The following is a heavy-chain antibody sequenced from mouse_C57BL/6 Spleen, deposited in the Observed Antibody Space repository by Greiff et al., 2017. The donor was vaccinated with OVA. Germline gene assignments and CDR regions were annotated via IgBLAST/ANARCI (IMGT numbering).Heavy chain of an antibody. J-gene: IGHJ3*01. Sequence: EVKLQESGPVLVKPGASVKMSCKASGYTFTDYYMNWVKQSHGKSLEWIGVINPYNGGTSYNQKFKGKATLTVDKSSSTAYMELNSLTSEDSAVYYCARGDSSGSWFAYWGQGTLVTVSA. D-gene: IGHD3-2*02. CDR2: INPYNGGT. CDR3: ARGDSSGSWFAY. V-gene: IGHV1-19*01. CDR1: GYTFTDYY.